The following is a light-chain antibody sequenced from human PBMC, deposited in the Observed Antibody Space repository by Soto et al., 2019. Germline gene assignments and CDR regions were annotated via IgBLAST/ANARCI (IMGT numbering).Light chain of an antibody. Sequence: QSVLTQPASVSGSPGQSITISCTGTSSDVGGYNYVSWYQQHPGKAPKLMIYEVSNRPSGVSNRFSGSKSGNTAALTISGLQAEDEADYYCSSYTGSSTPYGFGTGTKLTVL. J-gene: IGLJ1*01. CDR1: SSDVGGYNY. CDR3: SSYTGSSTPYG. CDR2: EVS. V-gene: IGLV2-14*01.